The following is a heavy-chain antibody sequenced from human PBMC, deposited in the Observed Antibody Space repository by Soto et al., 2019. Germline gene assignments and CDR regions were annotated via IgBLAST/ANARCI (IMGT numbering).Heavy chain of an antibody. D-gene: IGHD3-9*01. V-gene: IGHV4-39*01. CDR1: GGSISNSSYY. J-gene: IGHJ4*02. CDR3: GRLEGLATISYYFDY. Sequence: SETLSLTCTVSGGSISNSSYYWGRVRQPPGKGLEWIGSVYYSGSTYYNPSLESRVTISVDKSKNQFSLKLMSLSAADTAVYYCGRLEGLATISYYFDYWGQGALVTVSS. CDR2: VYYSGST.